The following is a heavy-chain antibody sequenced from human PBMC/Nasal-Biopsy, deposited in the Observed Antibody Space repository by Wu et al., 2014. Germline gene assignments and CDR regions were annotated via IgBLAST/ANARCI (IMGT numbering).Heavy chain of an antibody. CDR1: GDSMSSDY. D-gene: IGHD5-24*01. V-gene: IGHV4-59*01. Sequence: TLSLTCTVSGDSMSSDYWSWIRQPPGKGLEWIGYIHYSGSTNYNPSVKSRATISIDTSKNQFYLKLRSVTAADTAVYYCARGGDLEYFDLWGRGTLLTVSS. CDR3: ARGGDLEYFDL. CDR2: IHYSGST. J-gene: IGHJ2*01.